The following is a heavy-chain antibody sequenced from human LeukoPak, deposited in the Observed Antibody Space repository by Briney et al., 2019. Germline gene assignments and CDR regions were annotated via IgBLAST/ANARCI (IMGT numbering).Heavy chain of an antibody. CDR2: IKQDGSEK. V-gene: IGHV3-7*01. CDR3: ARVPRSGSGSYYFDY. CDR1: GFTFSSYA. D-gene: IGHD3-10*01. Sequence: TGGSLRLSCAASGFTFSSYAMHWVRQAPGKGLEWVANIKQDGSEKYYVDSVKGRFTISRDNAKNSLYLQMNSLRAEDTAVYYCARVPRSGSGSYYFDYWGQGTLVTVSS. J-gene: IGHJ4*02.